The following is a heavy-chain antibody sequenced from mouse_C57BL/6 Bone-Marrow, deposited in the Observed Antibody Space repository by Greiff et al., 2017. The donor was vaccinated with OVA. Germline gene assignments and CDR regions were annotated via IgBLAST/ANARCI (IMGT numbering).Heavy chain of an antibody. Sequence: EVKVEESGGGLVQPGGSLKLSCAASGFTFSDYYMYWVRQTPEKRLEWVAYISNGGGSTYYPDTVKGRFTISRDNAKNTLYLQMSRLKSEDTAMYYCARQGAWFAYWGQGTLVTVSA. J-gene: IGHJ3*01. V-gene: IGHV5-12*01. CDR1: GFTFSDYY. CDR2: ISNGGGST. CDR3: ARQGAWFAY.